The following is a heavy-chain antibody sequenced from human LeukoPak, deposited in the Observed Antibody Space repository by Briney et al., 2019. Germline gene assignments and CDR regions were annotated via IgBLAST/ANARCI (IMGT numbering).Heavy chain of an antibody. CDR3: ARGRGAHMATILVY. V-gene: IGHV3-23*01. CDR2: ISGSGGST. CDR1: GFTFSSYP. J-gene: IGHJ4*02. D-gene: IGHD5-24*01. Sequence: GGSLRLSCAASGFTFSSYPMSWVRQAPGKGLEWVSAISGSGGSTYYADSVKGRFTISRHNSKNTLYLQMKNLRAEDTAVGYFARGRGAHMATILVYWGQGTLVTVSS.